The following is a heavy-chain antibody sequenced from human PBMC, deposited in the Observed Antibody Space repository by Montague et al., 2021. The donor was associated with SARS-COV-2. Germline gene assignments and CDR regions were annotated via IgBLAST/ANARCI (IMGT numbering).Heavy chain of an antibody. D-gene: IGHD2-8*01. J-gene: IGHJ4*02. CDR1: GGSVSNYY. Sequence: SETLSLTCTVSGGSVSNYYWSWIRQPPGKGLEWVGDVYYNKSTNYNPSLKSRVAISVDTSKNQFSLRLTSVTAADTAFYYCVRQPHDDGSNGLPGFWGQGTLVTVSS. CDR3: VRQPHDDGSNGLPGF. V-gene: IGHV4-59*08. CDR2: VYYNKST.